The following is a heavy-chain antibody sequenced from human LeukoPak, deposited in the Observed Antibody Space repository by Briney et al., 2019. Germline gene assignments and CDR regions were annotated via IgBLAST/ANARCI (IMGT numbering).Heavy chain of an antibody. CDR2: ISWNSGSI. V-gene: IGHV3-9*01. CDR3: AKWSSGWSDGNFDY. J-gene: IGHJ4*02. CDR1: GFTFDDYA. Sequence: HPGGSLRLSCAASGFTFDDYAMHWVRQAPGKGLEWVSGISWNSGSIGYADSVKGRFTISRDNAKDSLYLQMNSLRAEDTALYYCAKWSSGWSDGNFDYWGQGTLVTVSS. D-gene: IGHD6-19*01.